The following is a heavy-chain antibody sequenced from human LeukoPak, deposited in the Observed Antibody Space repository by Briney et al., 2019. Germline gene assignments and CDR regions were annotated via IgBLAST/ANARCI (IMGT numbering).Heavy chain of an antibody. CDR2: ISSVSRI. D-gene: IGHD6-19*01. J-gene: IGHJ4*01. CDR3: AKEVPGPGWYTVDY. CDR1: GFTFSTFA. Sequence: GGSLTLSCAASGFTFSTFALSWFRQAPGKGLEWVSAISSVSRIYYAGSVKGRFAISRDNSENTLFLHMNSLRFEDTAIYYCAKEVPGPGWYTVDYWGQGTLVTVSS. V-gene: IGHV3-23*01.